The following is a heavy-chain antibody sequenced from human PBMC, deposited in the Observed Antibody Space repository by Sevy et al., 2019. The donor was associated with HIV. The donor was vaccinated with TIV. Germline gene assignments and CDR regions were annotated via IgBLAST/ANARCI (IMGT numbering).Heavy chain of an antibody. V-gene: IGHV3-48*02. D-gene: IGHD3-16*01. CDR3: ARVSLGLGYYYYYMDV. CDR2: ISSSSSTI. CDR1: GFTFSSYS. J-gene: IGHJ6*03. Sequence: GGSLRLSCAASGFTFSSYSMNWVRQAPGKGLEWVSYISSSSSTIYYADSVKGRFTISRDNAKNSLYLQMNSLRDEDTAVYYCARVSLGLGYYYYYMDVWGKGTTVPVSS.